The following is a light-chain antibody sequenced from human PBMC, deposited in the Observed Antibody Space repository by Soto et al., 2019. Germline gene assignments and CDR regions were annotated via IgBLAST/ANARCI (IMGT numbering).Light chain of an antibody. J-gene: IGKJ1*01. CDR2: GAT. V-gene: IGKV3-15*01. CDR1: ESHNRD. Sequence: EIVMTKCPVTLAVSPGERATLSCRAKESHNRDIAWYQQRASHSPRLLISGATIRADGIPARFSGSGSGTECTLTIDSLQSEDFAFYCCQQDLTWSGTFGQGTKVDIK. CDR3: QQDLTWSGT.